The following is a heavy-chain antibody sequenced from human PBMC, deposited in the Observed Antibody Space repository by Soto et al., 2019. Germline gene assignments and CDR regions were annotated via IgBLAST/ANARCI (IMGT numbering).Heavy chain of an antibody. CDR1: GFTFNTYA. CDR2: ISGSGDTT. V-gene: IGHV3-23*01. Sequence: GGSLRLSCAASGFTFNTYAMSWVRQAPGKGLEWVSIISGSGDTTFYAESVKGRFTISRDNSKNTLYLQMNSLRAEDTDVYYCARDRGRPDLRDTHYYDSSDLDYGMDVWGQGTTVTVSS. CDR3: ARDRGRPDLRDTHYYDSSDLDYGMDV. D-gene: IGHD3-22*01. J-gene: IGHJ6*02.